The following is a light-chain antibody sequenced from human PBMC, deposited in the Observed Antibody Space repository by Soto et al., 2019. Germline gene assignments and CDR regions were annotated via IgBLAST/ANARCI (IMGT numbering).Light chain of an antibody. V-gene: IGKV1-27*01. J-gene: IGKJ4*01. CDR2: AAS. Sequence: DIQVTQSPSSLSASLGDRVTITCRTNQAIGVYLAWFQQQTGKVPKLLIYAASALQSGVPSRLSGSGSGTDFTLTISTLQPEQIATYSCQKYNIAPLSFGGRTKVEI. CDR3: QKYNIAPLS. CDR1: QAIGVY.